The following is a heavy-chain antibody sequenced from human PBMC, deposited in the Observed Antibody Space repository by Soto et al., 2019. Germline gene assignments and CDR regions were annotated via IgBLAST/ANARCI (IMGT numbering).Heavy chain of an antibody. Sequence: ASVKVSFQGCGYTLTRFYIHWGRQAPGQGVEGMGWINPNSGGTNYAQKFQGWVTMTRDTSISTAYMELSRLRSEDTAVYYCARGAFNDYGDYVPNVRENWFDPWGQGTLVTVSS. CDR2: INPNSGGT. J-gene: IGHJ5*02. CDR1: GYTLTRFY. D-gene: IGHD4-17*01. CDR3: ARGAFNDYGDYVPNVRENWFDP. V-gene: IGHV1-2*04.